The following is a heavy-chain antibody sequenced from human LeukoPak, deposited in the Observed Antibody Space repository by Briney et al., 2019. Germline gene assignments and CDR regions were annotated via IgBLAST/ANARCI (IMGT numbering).Heavy chain of an antibody. CDR2: IYYGGIT. CDR3: TRGGATVTDY. V-gene: IGHV4-31*03. CDR1: GGSISDDGYY. J-gene: IGHJ4*02. D-gene: IGHD4-17*01. Sequence: SETLSLTCTVSGGSISDDGYYWSWIRQLPGKGLEWIGHIYYGGITEYNPSLESRITISVATSKTQFSLKLNSVTAADTAVYYCTRGGATVTDYWGQGTLVTVSS.